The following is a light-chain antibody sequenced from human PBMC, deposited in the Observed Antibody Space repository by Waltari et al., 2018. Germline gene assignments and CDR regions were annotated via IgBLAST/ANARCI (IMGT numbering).Light chain of an antibody. V-gene: IGLV1-40*01. J-gene: IGLJ2*01. CDR3: QSYDSSLSGSV. Sequence: QSVLTHPCSASGAPVQRVTISCTGRRSNMGEGYDVPWDQGLPGKAPKLLIYGNGNRPSGVPDRFSGSQFGSSASLAITGLQADDEADYYCQSYDSSLSGSVFGGGTKLTVL. CDR2: GNG. CDR1: RSNMGEGYD.